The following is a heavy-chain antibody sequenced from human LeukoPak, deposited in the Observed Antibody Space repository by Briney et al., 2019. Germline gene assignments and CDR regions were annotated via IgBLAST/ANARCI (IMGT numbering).Heavy chain of an antibody. CDR2: ISGSGGNT. CDR3: AKGADSSTYYSHALDI. V-gene: IGHV3-23*01. D-gene: IGHD3-22*01. J-gene: IGHJ3*02. CDR1: GFTFSSYA. Sequence: GGSLGLSCAASGFTFSSYAMSWVRQAPGKGLEWVSAISGSGGNTYYADSVKGRFTISRDNSKSTLYLQMNSLGADDTAVYYCAKGADSSTYYSHALDIWGLGTMVTVSS.